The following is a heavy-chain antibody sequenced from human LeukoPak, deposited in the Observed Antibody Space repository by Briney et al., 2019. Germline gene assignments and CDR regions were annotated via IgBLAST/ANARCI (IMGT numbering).Heavy chain of an antibody. J-gene: IGHJ4*02. Sequence: ASVKVSCKASGYTFTSYDINWVRQATGQGLEWMGWMNPNSGNTGYAQKFQGRVTMTRNTSISTAYMELSSLRSEDTAVYYCAISSGYYYFFDYWGQGTLVTVSS. V-gene: IGHV1-8*01. CDR1: GYTFTSYD. D-gene: IGHD3-22*01. CDR2: MNPNSGNT. CDR3: AISSGYYYFFDY.